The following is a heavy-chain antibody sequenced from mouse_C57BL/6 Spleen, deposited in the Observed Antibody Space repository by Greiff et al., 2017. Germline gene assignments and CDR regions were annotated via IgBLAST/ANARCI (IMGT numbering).Heavy chain of an antibody. J-gene: IGHJ1*03. CDR1: GYSFTDYD. Sequence: VQLQQSGPELVKPGASVKLSCTASGYSFTDYDMNWVKQTPGKGLEWIGDINPNYGTTSYNQTFKGKATLTVDQSSSTAYMQLNSLTSEDSAVYYCGDGTWYFDVWGTGTTVTVSA. V-gene: IGHV1-39*01. CDR3: GDGTWYFDV. CDR2: INPNYGTT. D-gene: IGHD2-1*01.